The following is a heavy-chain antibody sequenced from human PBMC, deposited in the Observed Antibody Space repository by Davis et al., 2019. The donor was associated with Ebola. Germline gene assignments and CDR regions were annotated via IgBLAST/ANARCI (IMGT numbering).Heavy chain of an antibody. V-gene: IGHV3-7*01. CDR3: ARGSENWNYVDY. CDR1: GFTFSRYW. J-gene: IGHJ4*02. CDR2: IKQDGSKK. Sequence: GGSLRLSCAASGFTFSRYWMTWVRQAPGKGLEWVANIKQDGSKKYYVDSVKGRFTISRDSAKSSLYLQMNSLRAEDTAVYYCARGSENWNYVDYWGQGTLVTVSS. D-gene: IGHD1-1*01.